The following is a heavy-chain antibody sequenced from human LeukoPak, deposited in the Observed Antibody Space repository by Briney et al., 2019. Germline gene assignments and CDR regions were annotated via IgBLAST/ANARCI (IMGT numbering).Heavy chain of an antibody. CDR1: GYTFTGYY. CDR2: INPNSGGT. Sequence: ASVTVSCKASGYTFTGYYVHWARQAPGQGLEWMGWINPNSGGTNYAQKFQGRVTMTRDTSISTVYMELSRLRSDDTAVYYCARDYRYYGSSGYYPYWGQGILVTVSS. CDR3: ARDYRYYGSSGYYPY. J-gene: IGHJ4*02. D-gene: IGHD3-22*01. V-gene: IGHV1-2*02.